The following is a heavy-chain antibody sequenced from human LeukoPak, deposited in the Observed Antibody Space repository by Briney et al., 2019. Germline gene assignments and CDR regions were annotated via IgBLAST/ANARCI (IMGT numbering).Heavy chain of an antibody. D-gene: IGHD5-18*01. CDR3: ASSTWIQLWFPD. Sequence: SVKVSCKASGGTFSSYAISWVRQAPGQGLEWMGRIIPIFGTANYAQKFQGRVTITTDESTSTAYMELSSLRSEDTAVHYCASSTWIQLWFPDWGQGTLVTVSS. CDR2: IIPIFGTA. J-gene: IGHJ4*02. V-gene: IGHV1-69*05. CDR1: GGTFSSYA.